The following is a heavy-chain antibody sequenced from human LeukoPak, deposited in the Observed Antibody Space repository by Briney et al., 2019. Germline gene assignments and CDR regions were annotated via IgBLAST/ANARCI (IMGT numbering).Heavy chain of an antibody. J-gene: IGHJ4*02. D-gene: IGHD3-10*01. Sequence: GSLSLSCAASGFTFRSYSMNWVRQAPGKGLEWVSYISSSSSTIYYADSVKGRFTISRDNAKNSLYLQMNSLRDEDTAVYYCVTDGENLLVRAIDYWGQGTLVTVSS. V-gene: IGHV3-48*02. CDR1: GFTFRSYS. CDR3: VTDGENLLVRAIDY. CDR2: ISSSSSTI.